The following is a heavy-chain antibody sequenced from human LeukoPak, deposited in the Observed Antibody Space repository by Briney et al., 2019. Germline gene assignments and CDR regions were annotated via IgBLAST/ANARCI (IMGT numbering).Heavy chain of an antibody. CDR2: IYYSGST. V-gene: IGHV4-31*03. J-gene: IGHJ4*02. Sequence: TPSETLSLTCTVSGGSISSGGYYWSWIRQHPGKGLEWIGYIYYSGSTYYNPSLKSRVTISVDTSKNQFSLKLSSVTAADTAVYYCAGLVGRYSSGLYYNYFDYWGQGTLVTVSS. CDR3: AGLVGRYSSGLYYNYFDY. D-gene: IGHD3-22*01. CDR1: GGSISSGGYY.